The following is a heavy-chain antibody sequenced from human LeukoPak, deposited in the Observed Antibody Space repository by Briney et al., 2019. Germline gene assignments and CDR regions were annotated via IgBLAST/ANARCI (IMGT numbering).Heavy chain of an antibody. D-gene: IGHD3-10*01. CDR3: ARGKLLWYSALFDP. V-gene: IGHV4-39*01. J-gene: IGHJ5*02. Sequence: SETLSLTCAVSGVSISSSNSYCGWIRQPPGKGLEWLGSIYYSGNTYYNTSLKSRVTISVDTSKNQFSLKVTSVTAADTAVYYCARGKLLWYSALFDPWGQGTLVTVSS. CDR1: GVSISSSNSY. CDR2: IYYSGNT.